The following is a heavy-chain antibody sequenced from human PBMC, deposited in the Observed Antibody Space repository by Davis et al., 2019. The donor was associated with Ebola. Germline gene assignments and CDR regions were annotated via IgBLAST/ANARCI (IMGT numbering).Heavy chain of an antibody. J-gene: IGHJ3*02. D-gene: IGHD6-19*01. CDR1: GFTFNKYD. CDR2: ISTLGDT. CDR3: ARALRDSSALSSRAGPLDALDM. V-gene: IGHV3-13*01. Sequence: PGGSLRLSCAASGFTFNKYDMHWVRQATGKGLEWVSAISTLGDTFYPGSVNGRFIISREHAKNSLYLQLNSLRVGDTAVYYCARALRDSSALSSRAGPLDALDMWGQGTMVTVSS.